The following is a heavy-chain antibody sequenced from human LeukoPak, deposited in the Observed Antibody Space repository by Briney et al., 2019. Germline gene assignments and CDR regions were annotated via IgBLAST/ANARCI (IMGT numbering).Heavy chain of an antibody. CDR1: GYTFTGYG. J-gene: IGHJ4*02. D-gene: IGHD3-16*01. CDR3: AKSRGQQSRGNYFDS. V-gene: IGHV1-18*01. CDR2: ISAYNGNT. Sequence: ASVKVSCKASGYTFTGYGISWVRQAPGQGLEWMGWISAYNGNTNYAQKLQGRVTMTADTSTSTAYMELRSLRSDDTAVYYCAKSRGQQSRGNYFDSGAREPLATVS.